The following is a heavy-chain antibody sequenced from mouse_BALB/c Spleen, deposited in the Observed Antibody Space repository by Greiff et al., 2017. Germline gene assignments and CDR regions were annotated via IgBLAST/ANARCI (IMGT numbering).Heavy chain of an antibody. CDR3: ARERDYRYDDAMDY. Sequence: VKLMESGPGLVAPSQSLSITCTVSGFSLTSYGVHWVRQPPGKGLEWLGVIWAGGSTNYNSALMSRLSISKDNSKSQVFLKMNSLQTDDTAMYYCARERDYRYDDAMDYWGQGTSVTVSS. CDR2: IWAGGST. V-gene: IGHV2-9*02. J-gene: IGHJ4*01. D-gene: IGHD2-14*01. CDR1: GFSLTSYG.